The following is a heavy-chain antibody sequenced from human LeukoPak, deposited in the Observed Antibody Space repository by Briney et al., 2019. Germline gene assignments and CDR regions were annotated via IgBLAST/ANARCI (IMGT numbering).Heavy chain of an antibody. CDR3: AKDLDSSGYLGQIDY. J-gene: IGHJ4*02. D-gene: IGHD3-22*01. Sequence: GGSLRLSCAASGFTFDDYGMSWVRQAPGKGLEWVSAISGSGGSTYHADSVKGRFTISRDNSKNTLYLQMNSLRAEDTAVYYCAKDLDSSGYLGQIDYWGQGTLVTVSS. CDR2: ISGSGGST. CDR1: GFTFDDYG. V-gene: IGHV3-23*01.